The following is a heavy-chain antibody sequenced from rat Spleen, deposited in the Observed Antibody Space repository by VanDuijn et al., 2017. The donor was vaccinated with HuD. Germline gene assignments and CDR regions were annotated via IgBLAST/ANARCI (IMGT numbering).Heavy chain of an antibody. D-gene: IGHD1-11*01. Sequence: EVQLVESGGGLVQPGRSLKLSCAASGFTFSDYNMAWVRQAPKKGLEWVATIIYDGSRTYYRDSMKGRFTISRDNAKTTLYLQMDSLRSEDTATYYCARHPYGGYFDYWGQGVMVTVSA. CDR2: IIYDGSRT. J-gene: IGHJ2*01. CDR1: GFTFSDYN. V-gene: IGHV5S10*01. CDR3: ARHPYGGYFDY.